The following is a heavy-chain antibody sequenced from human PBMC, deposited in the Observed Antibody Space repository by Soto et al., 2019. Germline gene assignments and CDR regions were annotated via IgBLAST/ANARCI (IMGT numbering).Heavy chain of an antibody. Sequence: ASVKVSCKASGYTFTSYGISWVRQAPGQGLEWMGWISAYNGNTNYAQKLQGRVTMTTDTSTSTAYMELRSLRSDDTAVYYCAAKNYASSGYYSEGVRYYYYGMDVWGQGTTVTVSS. J-gene: IGHJ6*02. D-gene: IGHD3-22*01. CDR3: AAKNYASSGYYSEGVRYYYYGMDV. V-gene: IGHV1-18*01. CDR1: GYTFTSYG. CDR2: ISAYNGNT.